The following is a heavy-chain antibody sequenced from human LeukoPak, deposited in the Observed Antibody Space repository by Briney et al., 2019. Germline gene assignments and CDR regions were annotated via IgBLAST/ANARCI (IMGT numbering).Heavy chain of an antibody. CDR3: AKVAYYYGSGSYYKSPLDY. CDR1: EFIFSRYA. Sequence: GGSLRLSCAAPEFIFSRYAMSWVRQAPGKGPEWVSVISGSGDSTYYADSVKGRFTISRDNSRNTLYLQMNRLRAEDTGLYYCAKVAYYYGSGSYYKSPLDYWGQGTLVTVSS. V-gene: IGHV3-23*01. CDR2: ISGSGDST. D-gene: IGHD3-10*01. J-gene: IGHJ4*02.